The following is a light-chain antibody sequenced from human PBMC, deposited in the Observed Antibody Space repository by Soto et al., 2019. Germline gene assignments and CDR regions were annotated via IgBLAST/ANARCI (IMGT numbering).Light chain of an antibody. V-gene: IGLV2-14*01. J-gene: IGLJ2*01. CDR2: EVS. Sequence: QSALTQPASVSGSPGQSITISCTGTSSDVGGYNYVSWYQHHPGKVPKLRIYEVSNRPSGVSNRFAGSKSGNTASLTISGLQAEDETDYYCSSYTSSSTLVFGGGTKLTVL. CDR3: SSYTSSSTLV. CDR1: SSDVGGYNY.